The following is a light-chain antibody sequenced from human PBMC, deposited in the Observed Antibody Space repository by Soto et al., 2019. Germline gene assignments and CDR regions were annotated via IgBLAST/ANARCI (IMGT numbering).Light chain of an antibody. V-gene: IGLV2-14*01. CDR2: GVS. CDR1: SSSIGGYNF. Sequence: QSVLTQPASVSVSPGQSITSSCTGSSSSIGGYNFVSWYQQHPGKTPKLIIFGVSHRPSGVSPRFSGSKSGNTASLTISGLQAEDEADYYCTSYVSSSIYVFGTGTKVTVL. CDR3: TSYVSSSIYV. J-gene: IGLJ1*01.